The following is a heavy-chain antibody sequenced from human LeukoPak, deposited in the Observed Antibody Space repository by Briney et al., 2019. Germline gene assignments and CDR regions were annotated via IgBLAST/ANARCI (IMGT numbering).Heavy chain of an antibody. Sequence: ASVKVSCKASGYTFTSYYMHWVRQAPGQGLEWMGWINPNSGGTNYAQKFQGRVTMTRDTSISTAYMELSRLRSDDTAVYYCAREKRVAGSRGGFDPWGRGTLVTVSS. V-gene: IGHV1-2*02. J-gene: IGHJ5*02. CDR2: INPNSGGT. CDR1: GYTFTSYY. CDR3: AREKRVAGSRGGFDP. D-gene: IGHD6-19*01.